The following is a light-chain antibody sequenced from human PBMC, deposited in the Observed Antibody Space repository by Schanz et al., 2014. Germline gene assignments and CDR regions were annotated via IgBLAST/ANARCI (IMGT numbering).Light chain of an antibody. V-gene: IGKV3-20*01. Sequence: EVVLTQSPGTLSFSPGERATLSCRASESISSSYLAWYQQKPGQAPRLLIYGASRRATGIPDRFSGSGSETDFTLTISRLEPEDFAVYYCQQYGNSPRTFGQGTKVEI. CDR3: QQYGNSPRT. J-gene: IGKJ1*01. CDR2: GAS. CDR1: ESISSSY.